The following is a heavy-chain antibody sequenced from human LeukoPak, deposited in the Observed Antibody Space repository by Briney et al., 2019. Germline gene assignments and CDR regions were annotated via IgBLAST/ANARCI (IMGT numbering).Heavy chain of an antibody. D-gene: IGHD2-15*01. Sequence: GGSLRLSCAASGFTFSNFAMHWVRQAPGKGLEYVSAIRDDGGSTYYVNSVKGRFTISRDNSKNTLYLQMGSLRPEDMAVYYCARDGGGSPDYWGQGTLVTVSS. CDR3: ARDGGGSPDY. V-gene: IGHV3-64*01. J-gene: IGHJ4*02. CDR1: GFTFSNFA. CDR2: IRDDGGST.